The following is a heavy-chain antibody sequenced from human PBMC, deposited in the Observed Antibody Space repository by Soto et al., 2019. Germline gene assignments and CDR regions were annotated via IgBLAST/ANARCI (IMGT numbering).Heavy chain of an antibody. CDR3: AKGHTVTTTLFDY. J-gene: IGHJ4*02. Sequence: EVQLLESGGGLVQPGGSLRLSCAASGFTFSSYAMSWVRQAPGKGLEWVSAISGSGGSTSYADSVKGRFTISRDNSKNTLYLQVNRLRAEDTAVYYCAKGHTVTTTLFDYWGQGTLVTVSS. CDR2: ISGSGGST. V-gene: IGHV3-23*01. D-gene: IGHD4-17*01. CDR1: GFTFSSYA.